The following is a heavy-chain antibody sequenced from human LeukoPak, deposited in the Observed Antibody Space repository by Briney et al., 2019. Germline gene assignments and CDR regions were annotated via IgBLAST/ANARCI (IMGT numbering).Heavy chain of an antibody. V-gene: IGHV4-39*07. CDR3: ARWGIVGATDAFDI. Sequence: SETLSLTCTVSGGSISSSSYYWGWIRQPPGKGLEWIGSIYYSGSTYYNPSLKSRVTISVDTSKNQFSLKLSPVTAADTAVYYCARWGIVGATDAFDIWGQGTMVTVSS. D-gene: IGHD1-26*01. J-gene: IGHJ3*02. CDR2: IYYSGST. CDR1: GGSISSSSYY.